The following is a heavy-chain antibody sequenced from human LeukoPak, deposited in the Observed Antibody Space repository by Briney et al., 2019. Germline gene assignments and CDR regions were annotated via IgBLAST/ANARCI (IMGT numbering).Heavy chain of an antibody. CDR3: AKMVHTEQWLVPFDY. V-gene: IGHV3-23*01. J-gene: IGHJ4*02. CDR1: GFTFSNFA. CDR2: ISGSGGST. D-gene: IGHD6-19*01. Sequence: PGGSLRLSCAASGFTFSNFAMNWVRQAPGKGLEWVLTISGSGGSTYYADSVKGRFTISRDNSKNTLYLQMNSLRAEDTAVYYCAKMVHTEQWLVPFDYWGQGTLVTVSS.